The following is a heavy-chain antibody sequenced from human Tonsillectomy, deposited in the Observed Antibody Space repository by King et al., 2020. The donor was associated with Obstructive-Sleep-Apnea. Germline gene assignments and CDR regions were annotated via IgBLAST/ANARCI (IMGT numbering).Heavy chain of an antibody. J-gene: IGHJ4*02. CDR1: GDSISSYY. CDR3: ARLGASGWYD. V-gene: IGHV4-59*08. Sequence: QVQLQESGPGLVKPSETLSLTCTVSGDSISSYYCSWIRQPPGKGLEWIGYINDSGSTNYNPSLKSRVTISVDTSKNQFSLQLSSVTAADTAVYYCARLGASGWYDWGQGTLVTVSS. D-gene: IGHD6-19*01. CDR2: INDSGST.